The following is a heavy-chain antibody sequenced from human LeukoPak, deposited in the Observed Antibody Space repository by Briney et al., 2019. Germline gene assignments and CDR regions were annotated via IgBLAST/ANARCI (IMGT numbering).Heavy chain of an antibody. Sequence: SETLSLTCTVPGGSITGYNKRSSRQPPGKGLEWIGYIYYSGSTNYNPSLKSRVTISVDTSKNQFSLKLSSVTAADTAVYYCARLSPGSLDMFDYWGQGTLVTVSS. J-gene: IGHJ4*02. D-gene: IGHD3/OR15-3a*01. CDR3: ARLSPGSLDMFDY. CDR2: IYYSGST. V-gene: IGHV4-59*08. CDR1: GGSITGYN.